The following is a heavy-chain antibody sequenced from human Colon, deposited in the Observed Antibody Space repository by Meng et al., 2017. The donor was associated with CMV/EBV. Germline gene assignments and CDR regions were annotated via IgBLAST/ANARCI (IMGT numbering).Heavy chain of an antibody. CDR2: INPNSGGT. D-gene: IGHD3-22*01. CDR1: GYTFTGYY. J-gene: IGHJ1*01. CDR3: ATVSSGYYLYFQH. Sequence: QGPLVQSGAEVKKPGASVKVSCKASGYTFTGYYMHWVRQAPGQGLEWMGWINPNSGGTNYAQKFQGRVTMTRDTSISTAYMELSRLRSDDAAVYYCATVSSGYYLYFQHWGQGTLVTVSS. V-gene: IGHV1-2*02.